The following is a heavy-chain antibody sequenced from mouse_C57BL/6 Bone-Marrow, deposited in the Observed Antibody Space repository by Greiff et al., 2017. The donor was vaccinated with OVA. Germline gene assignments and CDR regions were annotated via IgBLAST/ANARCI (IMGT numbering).Heavy chain of an antibody. CDR1: GYTFTNYY. CDR3: ARATTGGY. D-gene: IGHD1-1*01. Sequence: VQLQQPGPELVKPGASVKISCKASGYTFTNYYMQWVNQRPGQGLEWIGEIDPSDSYTNYNQKFKGKATLTVDTSSSTAYMQLSSLTSEDSAVYYCARATTGGYWGQGTTLTVSS. V-gene: IGHV1-50*01. CDR2: IDPSDSYT. J-gene: IGHJ2*01.